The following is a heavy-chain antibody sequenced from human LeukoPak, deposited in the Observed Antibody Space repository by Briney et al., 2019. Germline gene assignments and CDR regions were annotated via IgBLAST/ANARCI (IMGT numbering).Heavy chain of an antibody. CDR2: ISSDGSNT. D-gene: IGHD2-21*01. V-gene: IGHV3-74*01. CDR1: GFTFSNFW. Sequence: GGSLRLSCAASGFTFSNFWMYWVRQPPGKGLVWVSRISSDGSNTNYADSVKGRFTISRDDAKNSLFLQMNSLSAEDTAVYYCAREFPSMLHYLEYWGQATLVTVSS. J-gene: IGHJ4*02. CDR3: AREFPSMLHYLEY.